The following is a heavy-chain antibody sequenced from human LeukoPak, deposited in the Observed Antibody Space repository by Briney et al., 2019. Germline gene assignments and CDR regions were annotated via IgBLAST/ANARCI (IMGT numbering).Heavy chain of an antibody. CDR1: GITFSSYN. J-gene: IGHJ5*02. Sequence: PGGSLRLSCTVSGITFSSYNMNWVRQIPGKGLEWVSSISSSSTYIYYTDSVKGRFTISRDNAKNSLYLQMNSLTVEDTAVYYCARDRPLFSTVTTKPRINWFGPWGQGTLVTVSS. CDR2: ISSSSTYI. D-gene: IGHD4-17*01. CDR3: ARDRPLFSTVTTKPRINWFGP. V-gene: IGHV3-21*01.